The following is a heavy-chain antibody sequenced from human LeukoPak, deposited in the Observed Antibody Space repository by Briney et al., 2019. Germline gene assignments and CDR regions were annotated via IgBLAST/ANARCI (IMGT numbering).Heavy chain of an antibody. J-gene: IGHJ4*02. V-gene: IGHV1-69*06. D-gene: IGHD6-13*01. CDR2: IIPIFGTA. CDR1: GGTFSSYA. CDR3: AREQQAAAFDY. Sequence: GSSVKVSCKASGGTFSSYAISWMRQAPGQGLEWMGGIIPIFGTANYAQKFQGRVTITADKSTSTAYMELSSLRSEDTAVYYCAREQQAAAFDYWGQGTLVTVSS.